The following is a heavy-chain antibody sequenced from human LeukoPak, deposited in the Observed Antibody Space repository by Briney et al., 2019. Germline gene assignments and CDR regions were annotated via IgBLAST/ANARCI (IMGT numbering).Heavy chain of an antibody. Sequence: GGSLRLSCAASGFTFSTFAMIWVRQPPGKGLEWVSYISSSGSTIYYADSVKGRFTISRDNAKNSLYLQMNSLRAEDTAVYYCAELGITMIGGVWGKGTTVTISS. CDR3: AELGITMIGGV. CDR2: ISSSGSTI. V-gene: IGHV3-48*03. CDR1: GFTFSTFA. J-gene: IGHJ6*04. D-gene: IGHD3-10*02.